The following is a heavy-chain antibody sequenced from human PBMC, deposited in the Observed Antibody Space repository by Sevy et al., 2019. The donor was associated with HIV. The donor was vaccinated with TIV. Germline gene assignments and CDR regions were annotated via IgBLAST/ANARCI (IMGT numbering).Heavy chain of an antibody. CDR1: GFTFDDYT. CDR3: AKMARGWYYFDY. J-gene: IGHJ4*02. Sequence: GGSLRLSCAASGFTFDDYTMHWVRQAPGKGLEWVSLISWDGGSTYYADSVKSRFTISRDNSKNSLYLQMNSLRTEDTALYYCAKMARGWYYFDYWGQGTLVTVSS. D-gene: IGHD6-19*01. CDR2: ISWDGGST. V-gene: IGHV3-43*01.